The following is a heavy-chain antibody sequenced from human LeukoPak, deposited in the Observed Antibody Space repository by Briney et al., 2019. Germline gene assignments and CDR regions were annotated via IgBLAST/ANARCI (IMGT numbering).Heavy chain of an antibody. CDR3: ARGNVLYYYYGMDV. V-gene: IGHV1-8*01. J-gene: IGHJ6*02. CDR1: GYTFTSYD. Sequence: ASVKVSCKASGYTFTSYDINWVRQATGQGVEWMGWMNPNSGNTGYAQKFQGRVTMTRNTSISTAYMELSSLRSEDTAVYYCARGNVLYYYYGMDVWGQGTTVTVSS. CDR2: MNPNSGNT. D-gene: IGHD2-2*02.